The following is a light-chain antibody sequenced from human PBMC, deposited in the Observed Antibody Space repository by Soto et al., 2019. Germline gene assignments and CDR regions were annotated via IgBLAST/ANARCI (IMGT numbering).Light chain of an antibody. V-gene: IGKV4-1*01. Sequence: DIVMTQSPDSLAVSLGERATINCKSSQSVLYSSNNKNYLAWYQQKPGQPPKLLIYWASTRESGVPDRLSGSGSGTDFTLTISSLQAEDVAVYFGQQYCYTPRTFGQGTKVEIK. CDR2: WAS. CDR3: QQYCYTPRT. CDR1: QSVLYSSNNKNY. J-gene: IGKJ1*01.